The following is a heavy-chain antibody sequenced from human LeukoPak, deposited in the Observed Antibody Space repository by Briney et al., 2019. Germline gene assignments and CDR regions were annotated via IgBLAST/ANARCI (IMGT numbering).Heavy chain of an antibody. J-gene: IGHJ4*02. Sequence: GGSLRLSCAASGFTFSSYAMSWVRQAPGKGLEWVSGISGSGDNTYYADSVKCRFTISRDNSKNTLYVQVNGLGTEDTAAYYCAKGSYYDSSGSFYFDYWGQGTLVTVSS. CDR2: ISGSGDNT. D-gene: IGHD3-22*01. V-gene: IGHV3-23*01. CDR3: AKGSYYDSSGSFYFDY. CDR1: GFTFSSYA.